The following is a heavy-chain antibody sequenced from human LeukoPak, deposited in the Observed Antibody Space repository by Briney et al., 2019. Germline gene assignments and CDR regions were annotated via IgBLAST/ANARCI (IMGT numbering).Heavy chain of an antibody. CDR2: IIPILGIA. CDR1: VCTFSSYA. CDR3: ARGPNDYDSSGYWSLDY. J-gene: IGHJ4*02. D-gene: IGHD3-22*01. V-gene: IGHV1-69*04. Sequence: SVKVSCKASVCTFSSYAISWVRQAPGQGLEWMGRIIPILGIANYAQKFQGRVTITADKSTSTAYMELSSLRSEDTAVYYCARGPNDYDSSGYWSLDYWGQGTLVTVSS.